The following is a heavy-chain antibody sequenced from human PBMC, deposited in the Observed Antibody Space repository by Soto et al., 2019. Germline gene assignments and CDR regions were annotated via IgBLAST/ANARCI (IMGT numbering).Heavy chain of an antibody. Sequence: PSETLSLTCTVSGGSISSYYWSWIRQPPGKGLEWIGYIYYSGSTNYNPSLKSRVTISVDTSKNQFSLKLSSVTAADTAVYYCARLWFETHNWFDPWGQGTLVTVSS. CDR3: ARLWFETHNWFDP. V-gene: IGHV4-59*08. CDR2: IYYSGST. CDR1: GGSISSYY. D-gene: IGHD3-10*01. J-gene: IGHJ5*02.